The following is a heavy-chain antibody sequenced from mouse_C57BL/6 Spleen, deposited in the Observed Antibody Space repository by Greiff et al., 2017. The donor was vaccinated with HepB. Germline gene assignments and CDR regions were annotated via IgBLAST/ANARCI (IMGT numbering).Heavy chain of an antibody. J-gene: IGHJ2*01. CDR3: AGSWHGSSLGY. CDR2: INPSNGGT. V-gene: IGHV1-42*01. Sequence: EVKLVESGPELVKPGASVKISCKASGYSFTGYYMNWVKQSPEKSLEWIGDINPSNGGTTYNQKFKAKATLTVDKSSSTAYMQLKSLTSEDSAVYYCAGSWHGSSLGYWGQGTTLTVSS. D-gene: IGHD1-1*01. CDR1: GYSFTGYY.